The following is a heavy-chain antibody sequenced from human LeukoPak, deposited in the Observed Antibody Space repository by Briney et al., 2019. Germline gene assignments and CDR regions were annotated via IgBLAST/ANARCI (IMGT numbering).Heavy chain of an antibody. CDR3: AREGNYDGRGFQYFGMDV. V-gene: IGHV3-11*01. D-gene: IGHD3-22*01. CDR2: ITFDGTVV. J-gene: IGHJ6*02. CDR1: GFTFSDYY. Sequence: GGSLRLSCEASGFTFSDYYMTWIRQAPGKGLEWLSYITFDGTVVFYADSVQGRFIISRDNAKNSLYLQMTSLRAEDTAIYYCAREGNYDGRGFQYFGMDVWGQGTTVTVSS.